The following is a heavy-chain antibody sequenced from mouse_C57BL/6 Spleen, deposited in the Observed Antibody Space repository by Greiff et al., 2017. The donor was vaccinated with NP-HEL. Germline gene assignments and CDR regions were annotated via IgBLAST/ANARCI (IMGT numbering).Heavy chain of an antibody. V-gene: IGHV1-52*01. D-gene: IGHD3-2*02. CDR1: GYTFTSYW. CDR3: ARKSSGYVSFDY. Sequence: VQLQQPGAELVRPGSSVKLSCKASGYTFTSYWMHWVKQRPIQGLEWIGNIDPSDSETHYNQKFKDKATLTVDKSSSTAYMQLSSLTSEDSAVYYCARKSSGYVSFDYWGQGTTLTVSS. CDR2: IDPSDSET. J-gene: IGHJ2*01.